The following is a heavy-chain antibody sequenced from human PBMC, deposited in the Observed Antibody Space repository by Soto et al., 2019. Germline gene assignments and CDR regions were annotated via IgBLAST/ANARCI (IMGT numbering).Heavy chain of an antibody. D-gene: IGHD3-3*01. Sequence: SETLSLTCTVSGGSISSSSYYWGWIRQPPGKGLEWIGSIYYSGSTYYNPSLKSRVTISVDTSKNQFSPKLSSVTAADTAVYYCASPTERITIFGVVIHDYFDYWGQGTLVTVSS. CDR3: ASPTERITIFGVVIHDYFDY. CDR2: IYYSGST. CDR1: GGSISSSSYY. J-gene: IGHJ4*02. V-gene: IGHV4-39*01.